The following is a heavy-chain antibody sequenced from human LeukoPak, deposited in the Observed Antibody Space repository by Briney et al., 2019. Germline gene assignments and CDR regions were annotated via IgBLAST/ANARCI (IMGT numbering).Heavy chain of an antibody. CDR1: GGSISSSSYY. CDR2: IYYSGST. Sequence: SETLSLTCTVSGGSISSSSYYWAWIRQPPGRGLEWIGSIYYSGSTYYNPSLKSRVTISVDTSKNLFSLKLSSVTAADTAVYYCASTMDPDILTGYYKRWFDPWGQGTLVTVSS. V-gene: IGHV4-39*01. CDR3: ASTMDPDILTGYYKRWFDP. D-gene: IGHD3-9*01. J-gene: IGHJ5*02.